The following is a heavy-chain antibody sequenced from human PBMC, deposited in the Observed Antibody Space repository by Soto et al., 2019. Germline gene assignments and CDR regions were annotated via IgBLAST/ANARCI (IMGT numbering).Heavy chain of an antibody. V-gene: IGHV1-18*01. J-gene: IGHJ6*02. Sequence: ASVKVSCKASGYTLTSYGISWVRQAPGQGLEWMGWISAYNGNTNYAQKLQGRVTMTTDTSTSTAYMELRSLRSDDTAVYYCAGNYYGSGSPYYYYYGLDVWGQGTTVTVSS. CDR3: AGNYYGSGSPYYYYYGLDV. CDR1: GYTLTSYG. D-gene: IGHD3-10*01. CDR2: ISAYNGNT.